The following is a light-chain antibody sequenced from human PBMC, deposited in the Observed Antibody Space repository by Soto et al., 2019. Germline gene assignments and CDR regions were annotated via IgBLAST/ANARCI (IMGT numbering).Light chain of an antibody. Sequence: IVLTQSPGTLSLSPGERATLSCRARQSVSGSYLAWYQQKPGQSPRLLIYDASSRATGIPDRFSGSGSGTDFTLTISRLEPEDFAVYYCQQYATRPWTFGQGTKVGSK. V-gene: IGKV3-20*01. J-gene: IGKJ1*01. CDR1: QSVSGSY. CDR3: QQYATRPWT. CDR2: DAS.